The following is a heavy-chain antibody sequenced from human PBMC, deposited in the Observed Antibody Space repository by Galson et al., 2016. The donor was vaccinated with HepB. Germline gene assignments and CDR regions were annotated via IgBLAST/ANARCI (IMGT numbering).Heavy chain of an antibody. V-gene: IGHV3-7*02. CDR1: GFTLSSYW. Sequence: SLRLSCAASGFTLSSYWMSWIRQAPGKRLECVANIKQDGSEQYYVDSVKGRFTISRDNAKNTLYLQMDTLRAEDTAVYYCARGTFCSGDSCYSPAFDMWGQGTMVTVSS. D-gene: IGHD2-15*01. CDR3: ARGTFCSGDSCYSPAFDM. J-gene: IGHJ3*02. CDR2: IKQDGSEQ.